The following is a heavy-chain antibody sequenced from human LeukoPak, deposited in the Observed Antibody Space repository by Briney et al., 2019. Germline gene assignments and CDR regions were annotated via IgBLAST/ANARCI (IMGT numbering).Heavy chain of an antibody. J-gene: IGHJ4*02. Sequence: GGSLRLSCSASAFTFSMYWMTWVRQAPGKGLEWVATMKEDGSDKYYVDSVRGRFTISRDNAENSLYLQMNSLTAEDTALYYCVRDGIRDIPGVITIRYDYWGQGTLVTVSS. D-gene: IGHD3-10*01. CDR2: MKEDGSDK. V-gene: IGHV3-7*05. CDR1: AFTFSMYW. CDR3: VRDGIRDIPGVITIRYDY.